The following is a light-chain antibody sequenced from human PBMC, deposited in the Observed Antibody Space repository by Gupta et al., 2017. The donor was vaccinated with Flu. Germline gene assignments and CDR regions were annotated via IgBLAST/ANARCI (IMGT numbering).Light chain of an antibody. V-gene: IGLV1-44*01. J-gene: IGLJ1*01. Sequence: QSVLIQSPSVSGTPGQRVTISCSGSTSNIGSNSVYWYQQLPGTAPKLLIYTNNQRPSGVPDRFSGSKSGTSGSLAISGLQSADEADYYCAAWDDGLSGYVCGTGTKVTGL. CDR2: TNN. CDR3: AAWDDGLSGYV. CDR1: TSNIGSNS.